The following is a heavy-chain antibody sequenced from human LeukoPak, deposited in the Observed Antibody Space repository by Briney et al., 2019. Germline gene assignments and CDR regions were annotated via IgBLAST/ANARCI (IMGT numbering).Heavy chain of an antibody. CDR2: IYYSGST. CDR1: GGSISSYY. J-gene: IGHJ6*03. D-gene: IGHD3-10*01. V-gene: IGHV4-59*01. CDR3: ASRMVQGVIDGYYYYMDV. Sequence: SETLSLTCTVSGGSISSYYWSWIRQPPGKGLEWIGYIYYSGSTNYNPSLKSRVTISVDTSKNQFSLKLSSVTAADTAVYYCASRMVQGVIDGYYYYMDVWGKGTTVTVSS.